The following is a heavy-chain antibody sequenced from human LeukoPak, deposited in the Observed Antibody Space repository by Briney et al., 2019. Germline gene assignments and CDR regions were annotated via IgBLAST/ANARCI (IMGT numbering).Heavy chain of an antibody. Sequence: SETLSLTCAVYGGSFSGYYWSWIRQPPGKGLEWTGEINHSGSTNYNPSLKSRVTISVDTSKNQFSLKLSSVTAADTAVYYCARLRVPNGGMDVWGKGTTVTVSS. V-gene: IGHV4-34*01. CDR3: ARLRVPNGGMDV. D-gene: IGHD2-2*01. CDR1: GGSFSGYY. J-gene: IGHJ6*03. CDR2: INHSGST.